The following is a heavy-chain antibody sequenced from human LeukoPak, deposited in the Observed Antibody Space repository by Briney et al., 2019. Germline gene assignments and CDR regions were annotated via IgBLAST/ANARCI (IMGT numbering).Heavy chain of an antibody. D-gene: IGHD3-22*01. V-gene: IGHV3-7*01. Sequence: GGSLRLSCAASGFTFSSYWMTWVRQAPGKGLEWVANIKGDGGGISYVDSVKGRFTISRDNAKNSLYLQMNSLRAEDTAVYYCARGHWDSSGLYYFDYWGQGTLVTVSS. CDR1: GFTFSSYW. J-gene: IGHJ4*02. CDR2: IKGDGGGI. CDR3: ARGHWDSSGLYYFDY.